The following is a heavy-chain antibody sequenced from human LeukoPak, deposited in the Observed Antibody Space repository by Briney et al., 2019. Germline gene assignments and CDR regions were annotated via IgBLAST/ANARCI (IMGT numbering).Heavy chain of an antibody. CDR2: IYSGGST. D-gene: IGHD6-6*01. V-gene: IGHV3-66*01. CDR3: ARFLAAQGYYYMDV. J-gene: IGHJ6*03. CDR1: GFTVSSNY. Sequence: GGSLRLSCAASGFTVSSNYMSWVRQAPGKGLEWVSVIYSGGSTYYADSVKGRFTISRDNSKNTLYLQMNSLRAEDTAVYYCARFLAAQGYYYMDVWGKGTTVTVSS.